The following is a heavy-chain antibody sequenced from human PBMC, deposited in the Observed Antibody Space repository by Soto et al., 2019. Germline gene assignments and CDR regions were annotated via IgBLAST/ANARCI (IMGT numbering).Heavy chain of an antibody. CDR3: ARGSGDTAMVLYYYGMDV. CDR2: INPNSGGT. Sequence: ASVKGSCKASGYTFTGYYMHWVRQAPGQGLEWMGWINPNSGGTNYAQKFQGWVTMTRDTSISTAYMELSRLRSDDTAVYYCARGSGDTAMVLYYYGMDVWGQGTTVTVSS. J-gene: IGHJ6*02. D-gene: IGHD5-18*01. CDR1: GYTFTGYY. V-gene: IGHV1-2*04.